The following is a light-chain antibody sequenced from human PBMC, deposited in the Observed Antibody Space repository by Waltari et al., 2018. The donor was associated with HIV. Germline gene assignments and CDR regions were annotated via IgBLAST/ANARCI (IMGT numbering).Light chain of an antibody. V-gene: IGLV8-61*01. CDR3: LLYMGSSIWV. J-gene: IGLJ3*02. CDR1: SGSVSTSHY. CDR2: GKA. Sequence: QTVVTQEPSLSVSPGGTVTLTCGLSSGSVSTSHYPSWYQQTPGQAPPKARYGKAIRCPGFPDRVAGSILGNKADLTSTGAQADDESDYYCLLYMGSSIWVFGGGTKLTVL.